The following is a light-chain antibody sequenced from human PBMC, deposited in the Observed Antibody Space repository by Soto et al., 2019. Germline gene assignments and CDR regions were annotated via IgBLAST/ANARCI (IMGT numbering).Light chain of an antibody. CDR1: SSNIGAGFD. V-gene: IGLV1-40*01. Sequence: QSALTQPPSVSGAPGQRVSMSCAGSSSNIGAGFDVQWYQQFPGTSPRLLIEGNDQRPSGVPDRFSGSKSANSASLAISGLKSEDEADYYCAAWDDGLNGWLFGGGTKVTVL. CDR2: GND. CDR3: AAWDDGLNGWL. J-gene: IGLJ3*02.